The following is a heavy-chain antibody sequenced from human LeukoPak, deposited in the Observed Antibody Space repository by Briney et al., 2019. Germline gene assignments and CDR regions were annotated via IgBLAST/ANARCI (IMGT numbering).Heavy chain of an antibody. D-gene: IGHD1-26*01. J-gene: IGHJ3*02. CDR3: ARDLGSSGSSFFFDI. Sequence: ASVKVSCKASGYTFTSYYMQWVRQAPGQGLEWMGIIHPTGGSTSYAQKFQGRVTMTRDTSTSTFYMELSSLGSEDTAVYYCARDLGSSGSSFFFDIWGQGTRVTVSS. CDR1: GYTFTSYY. V-gene: IGHV1-46*01. CDR2: IHPTGGST.